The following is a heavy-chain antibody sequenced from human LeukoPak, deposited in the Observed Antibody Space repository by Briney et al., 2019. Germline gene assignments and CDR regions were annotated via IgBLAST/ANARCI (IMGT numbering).Heavy chain of an antibody. CDR1: GGSISSYY. Sequence: SETLSLTCTVSGGSISSYYWSWIRQPPGKGLEWIGYIYYSGSTNYNPSLKSRVTISVDTSKNQFSLKLSSVTAADTAVYCCARDRYTYYDTSGYSQTIYGMDVWGQGTTVTVSS. V-gene: IGHV4-59*12. J-gene: IGHJ6*02. D-gene: IGHD3-22*01. CDR2: IYYSGST. CDR3: ARDRYTYYDTSGYSQTIYGMDV.